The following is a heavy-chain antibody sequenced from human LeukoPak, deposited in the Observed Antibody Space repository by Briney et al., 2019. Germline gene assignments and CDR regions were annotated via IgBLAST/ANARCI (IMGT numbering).Heavy chain of an antibody. D-gene: IGHD3-10*01. CDR2: ISTTGST. Sequence: SETLSLTCTVSDGSISSDYWSWIRQPAGKGLEWVGRISTTGSTNYNPSLKSRVTMSVDTSKNQFSLKLSSVTAADTAVYYCARGSLWFGESLDYWGQGTLVTVSS. J-gene: IGHJ4*02. V-gene: IGHV4-4*07. CDR3: ARGSLWFGESLDY. CDR1: DGSISSDY.